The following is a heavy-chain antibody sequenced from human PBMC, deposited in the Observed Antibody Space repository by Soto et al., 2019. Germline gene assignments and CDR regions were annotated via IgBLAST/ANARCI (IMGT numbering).Heavy chain of an antibody. CDR2: IWSAGLT. CDR1: GFTVSSKY. J-gene: IGHJ5*02. Sequence: LRLSCAASGFTVSSKYMNWVRQAPGKGLEWVSIIWSAGLTYYADSVRGRFTISRDISKNILFLQMNNLRAEDSAIYYCARELPPDLWGQGTLVTVSS. V-gene: IGHV3-53*01. CDR3: ARELPPDL. D-gene: IGHD2-15*01.